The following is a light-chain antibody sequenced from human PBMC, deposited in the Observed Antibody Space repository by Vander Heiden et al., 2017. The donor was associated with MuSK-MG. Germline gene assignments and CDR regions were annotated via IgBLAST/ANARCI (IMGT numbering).Light chain of an antibody. Sequence: EIVMTQSPATLSVSPGERATLSCRASQSVSSNLAWYQQKPGQAPRLLIYGASTRATGSPARCSGSGSGTEFTLTISSLQSEDFAVNYCQQCNYRTITFGRGTRLEMK. V-gene: IGKV3-15*01. CDR1: QSVSSN. J-gene: IGKJ5*01. CDR3: QQCNYRTIT. CDR2: GAS.